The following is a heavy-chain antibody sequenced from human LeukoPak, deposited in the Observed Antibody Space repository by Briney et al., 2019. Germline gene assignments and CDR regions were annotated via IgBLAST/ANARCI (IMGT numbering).Heavy chain of an antibody. CDR3: VKYFDDYVLTGSGSY. CDR1: KFTFSSYA. J-gene: IGHJ4*02. V-gene: IGHV3-23*01. Sequence: GGSLRLSCAASKFTFSSYAVSWVRQAPGKGLEWVSGISGSGGSTYYADSVKGRFTISRDNSKDTLYLQMNSLRAEDTAVYYCVKYFDDYVLTGSGSYWGQGTLVTVSS. CDR2: ISGSGGST. D-gene: IGHD3-9*01.